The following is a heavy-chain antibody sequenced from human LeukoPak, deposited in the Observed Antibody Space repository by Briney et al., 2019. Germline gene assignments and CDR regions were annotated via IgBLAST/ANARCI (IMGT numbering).Heavy chain of an antibody. CDR1: GYTLTELS. J-gene: IGHJ4*02. Sequence: ASVKVSCKVSGYTLTELSMHWVRQAPGKGREWMGGFDPEDGETIYAQKFQGRVTMTEDTSTDTAHMELSSLRSEDTAVYYCATGNWRRWFGEPPFDYWGQGTLVTVSS. V-gene: IGHV1-24*01. CDR2: FDPEDGET. D-gene: IGHD3-10*01. CDR3: ATGNWRRWFGEPPFDY.